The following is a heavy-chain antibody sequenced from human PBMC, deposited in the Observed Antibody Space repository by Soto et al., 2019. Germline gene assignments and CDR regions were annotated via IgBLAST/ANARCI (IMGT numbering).Heavy chain of an antibody. CDR1: GFTFRSFT. CDR2: ISSNSAYI. V-gene: IGHV3-21*02. D-gene: IGHD6-13*01. J-gene: IGHJ5*02. CDR3: TRDASRDSSARGWFDP. Sequence: EVQLVESGGGLVKPGGSLRLSCAASGFTFRSFTMNWVRQAPGKGLEWVSTISSNSAYIYYTDALRGRFTISRDNAKNSLHLQMNSLRAEDTALYYCTRDASRDSSARGWFDPWGRGTLVTVSS.